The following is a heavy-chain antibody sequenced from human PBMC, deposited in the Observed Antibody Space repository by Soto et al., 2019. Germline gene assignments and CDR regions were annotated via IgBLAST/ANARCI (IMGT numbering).Heavy chain of an antibody. CDR1: GFTFSIYA. Sequence: GGSLRLSCAASGFTFSIYAMTWVRQVPGKGLEWVSAISNSGGNTYYADSVKGRFTISRDNSKNTLYVEMNSLRAEDTAVYYCAREGCSSTSCYFAGQIGYYYGMDVWGQGTMVTAP. D-gene: IGHD2-2*01. CDR3: AREGCSSTSCYFAGQIGYYYGMDV. V-gene: IGHV3-23*01. J-gene: IGHJ6*02. CDR2: ISNSGGNT.